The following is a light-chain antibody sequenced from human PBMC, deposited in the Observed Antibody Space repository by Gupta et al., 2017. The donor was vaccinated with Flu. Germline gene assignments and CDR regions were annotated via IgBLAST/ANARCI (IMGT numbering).Light chain of an antibody. Sequence: EIVLTQTPATLSLSPGERATLSCGATDSQDSNYLAWYQQKPGLAPRLLIYAASYRATGIPDRFSGSGSGTDFTLTVSRLEPEDSAVYYCQQYAESPATFGQGTKVEIK. CDR3: QQYAESPAT. CDR2: AAS. V-gene: IGKV3D-20*01. CDR1: DSQDSNY. J-gene: IGKJ1*01.